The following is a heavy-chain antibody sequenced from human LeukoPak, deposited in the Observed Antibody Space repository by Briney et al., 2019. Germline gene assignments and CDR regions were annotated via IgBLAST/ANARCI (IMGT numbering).Heavy chain of an antibody. V-gene: IGHV3-30*02. CDR2: IRYDGSNK. J-gene: IGHJ4*02. CDR3: ARGYYYESSGSYYFDY. CDR1: GFTFSTYG. D-gene: IGHD3-22*01. Sequence: GGSLRVSCAASGFTFSTYGMHWVRQAPGKGLEWVAFIRYDGSNKYYADSVKGRFTFSRDNSKNTLFLQMNSLRAEDTAVYYCARGYYYESSGSYYFDYWGQGTLVTVSS.